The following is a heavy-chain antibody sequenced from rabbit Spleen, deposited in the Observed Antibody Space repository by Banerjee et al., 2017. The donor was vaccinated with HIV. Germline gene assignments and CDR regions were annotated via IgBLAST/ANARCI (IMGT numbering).Heavy chain of an antibody. CDR1: GIDFTNYY. CDR2: IYAARGTT. Sequence: QLTETGGGLVQPGGSLTLSCKASGIDFTNYYITWVRQAPGKGLEWIGIIYAARGTTDYASWVNGRFTISSDNAQSTVDLKMTRLTAADTATYFCARGIPYGFAGDAYPPYAMDLWGQGTLVTVS. CDR3: ARGIPYGFAGDAYPPYAMDL. J-gene: IGHJ3*01. D-gene: IGHD6-1*01. V-gene: IGHV1S7*01.